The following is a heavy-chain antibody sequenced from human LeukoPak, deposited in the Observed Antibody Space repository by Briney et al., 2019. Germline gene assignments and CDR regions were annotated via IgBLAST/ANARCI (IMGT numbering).Heavy chain of an antibody. J-gene: IGHJ3*02. Sequence: ASVKVSCKASGYTFTGYYMHWVRQAPGQGLEWMGWINPNSGGTNYAQKFQGRVTMTRDTSISTAYMELSRLRSDDTAMYYCARNIWFGESSDGFDIWGQGTMVTVPS. V-gene: IGHV1-2*02. CDR2: INPNSGGT. CDR1: GYTFTGYY. CDR3: ARNIWFGESSDGFDI. D-gene: IGHD3-10*01.